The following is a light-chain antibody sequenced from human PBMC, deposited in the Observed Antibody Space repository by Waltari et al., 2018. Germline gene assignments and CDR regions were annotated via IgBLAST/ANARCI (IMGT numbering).Light chain of an antibody. CDR3: QQSYTTPRT. V-gene: IGKV1-39*01. Sequence: DIQMTQSPSSLSASVGERVTISCRASQSINSYLNWYQQQPGKAPKLLIFAASSLQSGVPSRFSGSGSGTDFTLTISSLQPEDFATYYCQQSYTTPRTFGQGTRLEIK. J-gene: IGKJ5*01. CDR1: QSINSY. CDR2: AAS.